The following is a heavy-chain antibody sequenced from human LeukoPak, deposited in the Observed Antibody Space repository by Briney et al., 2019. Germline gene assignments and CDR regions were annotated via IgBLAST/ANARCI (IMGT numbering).Heavy chain of an antibody. CDR3: AKDGPDPMPFDY. D-gene: IGHD2-2*01. J-gene: IGHJ4*02. V-gene: IGHV3-30*02. CDR1: GFTFSSYG. CDR2: IRYDGSNK. Sequence: GGSLRLSCAASGFTFSSYGMHWVRQAPGKGLEWVAFIRYDGSNKYYADSVKGRFTISRDNSKNTLYLQMNSLRAEDTAVYYCAKDGPDPMPFDYWGQGTLVTVSS.